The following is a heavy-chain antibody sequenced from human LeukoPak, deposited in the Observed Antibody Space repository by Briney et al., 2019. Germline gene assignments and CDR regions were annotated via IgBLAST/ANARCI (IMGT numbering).Heavy chain of an antibody. CDR2: ISYDGSNK. D-gene: IGHD3-22*01. CDR1: GFTFSSYA. J-gene: IGHJ4*02. V-gene: IGHV3-30*04. CDR3: AKGAPITMIVVVGDFDY. Sequence: GGSLRLSCAASGFTFSSYAMHWVRQAPGKGLEWVAVISYDGSNKYYADSVKGRFTISRDNSKNTLYLQMNSLRAEDTAVYYCAKGAPITMIVVVGDFDYWGQGTLVTVSS.